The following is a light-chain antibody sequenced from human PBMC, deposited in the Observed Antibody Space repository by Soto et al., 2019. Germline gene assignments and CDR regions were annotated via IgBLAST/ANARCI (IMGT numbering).Light chain of an antibody. CDR2: KAS. CDR1: QTISSW. CDR3: QLYNSYSEA. V-gene: IGKV1-5*03. J-gene: IGKJ1*01. Sequence: DIQMTQSPSTLSGSVGDRVTITCRASQTISSWFAWYQQKPGKAPRLLIYKASTLKSEVPSRFSGSGSGTVFTLTISSLQPDDFANYYYQLYNSYSEAFGQGTKVELK.